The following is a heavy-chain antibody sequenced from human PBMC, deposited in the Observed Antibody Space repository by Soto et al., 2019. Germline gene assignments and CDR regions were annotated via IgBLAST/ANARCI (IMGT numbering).Heavy chain of an antibody. D-gene: IGHD2-15*01. Sequence: ASVKVSCKTSGYTFTDYGISWVRQAPGQGLEWMGWISTNSDDTKYAQEFQGRVAVTTDPSTSTAYMELRSLRYDDTAVYYCAREYCGGGRCYGVDHWGQGILVTVSS. CDR1: GYTFTDYG. V-gene: IGHV1-18*01. J-gene: IGHJ4*02. CDR3: AREYCGGGRCYGVDH. CDR2: ISTNSDDT.